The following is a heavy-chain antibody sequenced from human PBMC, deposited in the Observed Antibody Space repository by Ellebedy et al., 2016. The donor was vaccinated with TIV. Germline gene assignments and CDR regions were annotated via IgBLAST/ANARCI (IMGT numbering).Heavy chain of an antibody. CDR2: SYPGDSDT. Sequence: KVSCKGSGYSFTNSWNGGVRQLPGKGLEWMGISYPGDSDTRDSPSFQGQVTISADKSISTAYLQWSSLKASDTAMYYCARQIMGWDYYYGMDVWGQGTTVTVSS. J-gene: IGHJ6*02. CDR3: ARQIMGWDYYYGMDV. V-gene: IGHV5-51*01. D-gene: IGHD3-16*01. CDR1: GYSFTNSW.